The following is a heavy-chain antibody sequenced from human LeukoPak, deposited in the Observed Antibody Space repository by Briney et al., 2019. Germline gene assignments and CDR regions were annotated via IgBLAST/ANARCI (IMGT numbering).Heavy chain of an antibody. CDR1: GSSFTYFD. J-gene: IGHJ6*03. V-gene: IGHV1-8*02. D-gene: IGHD6-19*01. CDR3: ARGPQWRGDYYYMDV. Sequence: ASVTLSRNASGSSFTYFDFKWVRLPTAPGMELMGCMNPNSGDKTNYHAFQGRVTMTMNTSISTASMELSSLRSEDRAVYYCARGPQWRGDYYYMDVWGRGTTVTVSS. CDR2: MNPNSGDK.